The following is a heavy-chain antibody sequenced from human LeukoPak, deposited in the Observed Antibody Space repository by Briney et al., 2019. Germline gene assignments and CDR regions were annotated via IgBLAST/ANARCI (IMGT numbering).Heavy chain of an antibody. J-gene: IGHJ4*02. CDR1: GGSISSSSYY. D-gene: IGHD2-21*02. V-gene: IGHV4-39*01. Sequence: SETLSLTCTVSGGSISSSSYYWGWIRQPPGKGLEWIGSIYYSGSTYYNPSHKSRVTISVDTSKNQFSLKLSSVTAADTAVYYCASLGAYCGGDCYPTFDYWGQGTLVTVSS. CDR2: IYYSGST. CDR3: ASLGAYCGGDCYPTFDY.